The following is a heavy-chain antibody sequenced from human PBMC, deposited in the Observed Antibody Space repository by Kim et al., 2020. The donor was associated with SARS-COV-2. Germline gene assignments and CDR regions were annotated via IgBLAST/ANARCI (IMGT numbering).Heavy chain of an antibody. J-gene: IGHJ4*02. V-gene: IGHV4-34*01. D-gene: IGHD3-16*02. Sequence: SETLSLTCAVYGGSFSGYYWSWIRQPPGKGLEWIGEINHSGSTNYNPSLKSRVTISVDTSKNQFSLKLSSVTAADTAVYYCARGIYYVWGSYRPPAAYYFDYWGQGTLVTVSS. CDR2: INHSGST. CDR3: ARGIYYVWGSYRPPAAYYFDY. CDR1: GGSFSGYY.